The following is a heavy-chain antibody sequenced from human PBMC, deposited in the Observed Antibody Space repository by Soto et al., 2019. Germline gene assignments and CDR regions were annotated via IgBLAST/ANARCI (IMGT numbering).Heavy chain of an antibody. CDR2: IIPILGIA. J-gene: IGHJ3*02. CDR3: ARDIVGDDYGGGNAFDI. V-gene: IGHV1-69*08. Sequence: QVQLVQSGAEVKKPGSSVKVSCKASGGTFSSYTISWVRQAPGQGLEWMGRIIPILGIANYAQKFQGRVTITAXXSXSXXYMELSSLRSEDTAVYYCARDIVGDDYGGGNAFDIWGQGTMVTVSS. CDR1: GGTFSSYT. D-gene: IGHD3-16*01.